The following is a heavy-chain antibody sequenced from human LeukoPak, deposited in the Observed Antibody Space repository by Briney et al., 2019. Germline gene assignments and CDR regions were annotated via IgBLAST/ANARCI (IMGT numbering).Heavy chain of an antibody. D-gene: IGHD3-9*01. Sequence: SVKVSCKASGGTFSSYAISWVRQAPGQGLEWMGGIIPIFGTANYAQKFQGRVTITADESTSTAYMELSSLRSEDTAVYYCARSKALRLNDIYYWGQGTLVTVSS. V-gene: IGHV1-69*13. CDR1: GGTFSSYA. J-gene: IGHJ4*02. CDR2: IIPIFGTA. CDR3: ARSKALRLNDIYY.